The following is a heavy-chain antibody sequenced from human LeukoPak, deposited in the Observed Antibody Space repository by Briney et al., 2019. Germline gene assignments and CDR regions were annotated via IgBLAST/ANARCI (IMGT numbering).Heavy chain of an antibody. CDR3: GRAFPPLRTSSAGDL. Sequence: GGSLRLSCSASGFTFSYYDMNWVRQAPGKGPEWVSSISGLSTHIYYGDSVKGRFSISRDNAKNSVYLQMNSLGVEDTAIYYCGRAFPPLRTSSAGDLWGQGILVTVSS. D-gene: IGHD3-16*01. CDR2: ISGLSTHI. J-gene: IGHJ4*02. CDR1: GFTFSYYD. V-gene: IGHV3-21*01.